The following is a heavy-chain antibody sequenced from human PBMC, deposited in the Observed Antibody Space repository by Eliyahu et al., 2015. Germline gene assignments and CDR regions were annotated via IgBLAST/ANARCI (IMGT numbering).Heavy chain of an antibody. CDR2: ISSSSSTI. D-gene: IGHD2-2*01. J-gene: IGHJ4*02. Sequence: EVQLVESGGGLVQPGGSLXLSCAASGXTFSSYSMNWVRQAPGKGLEWVSYISSSSSTIYYADSVKGRFTISRDNAKNSLYLQMNSLRDEDTAVYYCARTQPFSSTSCLDYWGQGTLVTVSS. V-gene: IGHV3-48*02. CDR3: ARTQPFSSTSCLDY. CDR1: GXTFSSYS.